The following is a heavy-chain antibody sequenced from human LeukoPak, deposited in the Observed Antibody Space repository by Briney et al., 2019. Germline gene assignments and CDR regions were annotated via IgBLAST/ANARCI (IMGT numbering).Heavy chain of an antibody. CDR2: IWYDGSNK. V-gene: IGHV3-33*01. D-gene: IGHD2-15*01. Sequence: GRSLRLSCAASGFTFSSYGMHWVRQAPGKGLEWVAVIWYDGSNKYYADSVKGRFTISRDNAKNSLYLQMNSLRAEDTAVYYCARGPDIVVVVAATGPGWFDPWGQGTLVTVSS. CDR1: GFTFSSYG. J-gene: IGHJ5*02. CDR3: ARGPDIVVVVAATGPGWFDP.